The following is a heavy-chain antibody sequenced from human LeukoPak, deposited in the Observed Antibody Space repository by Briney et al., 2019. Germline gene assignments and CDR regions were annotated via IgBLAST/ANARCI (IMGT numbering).Heavy chain of an antibody. D-gene: IGHD6-19*01. V-gene: IGHV4-39*02. CDR1: GDSIRNTKYY. J-gene: IGHJ4*02. CDR3: ASQTSAWSVAY. Sequence: SETLSLTCTVSGDSIRNTKYYWGWLRLPPGTGLEWIASIYYTGVTYYNPSLKSRVTMSVDTSKNHFSLSLVSVTAVDTAVYYCASQTSAWSVAYWGQGTLVTVSS. CDR2: IYYTGVT.